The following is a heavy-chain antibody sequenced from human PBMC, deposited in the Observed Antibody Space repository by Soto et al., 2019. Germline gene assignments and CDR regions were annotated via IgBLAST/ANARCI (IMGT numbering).Heavy chain of an antibody. CDR2: IYYSGST. D-gene: IGHD4-17*01. V-gene: IGHV4-59*01. Sequence: SEXLSLTCTVSGGSISSYYWSWIRQPPGKGLEWIGYIYYSGSTNYNPSLKSRVTISVDTSKNQFSLKLSSVTAADTAVYYCARAQPGDYDEIWFDPWGQGTLVTVSS. CDR3: ARAQPGDYDEIWFDP. CDR1: GGSISSYY. J-gene: IGHJ5*02.